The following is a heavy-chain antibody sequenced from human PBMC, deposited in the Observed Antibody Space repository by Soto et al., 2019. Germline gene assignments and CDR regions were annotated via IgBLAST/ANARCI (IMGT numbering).Heavy chain of an antibody. D-gene: IGHD6-13*01. CDR2: INHSGST. V-gene: IGHV4-34*01. Sequence: ASEPLSLTCAVYGGSFSGYYWSWIRQPPGKGLEWIGEINHSGSTNYNPSLKSRVTISVDTSKNQFSLKLSSVTAADTAVYYCARGRSSSWYRRDWFDPWGQGTLVTVSS. CDR1: GGSFSGYY. CDR3: ARGRSSSWYRRDWFDP. J-gene: IGHJ5*02.